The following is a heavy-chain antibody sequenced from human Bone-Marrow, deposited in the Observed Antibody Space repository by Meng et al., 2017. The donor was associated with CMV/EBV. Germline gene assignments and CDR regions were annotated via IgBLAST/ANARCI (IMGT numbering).Heavy chain of an antibody. CDR1: GYSISSGYY. Sequence: SETLSLTCTVSGYSISSGYYWGWIRQPPGKGLEWIGSIYHSGSTYYNPSLKSRVTISVDTSKNQFSLKLSSVTAADTAVYYCARDLQYQPHYGMDVWGQGTTVTVSS. J-gene: IGHJ6*02. CDR3: ARDLQYQPHYGMDV. CDR2: IYHSGST. D-gene: IGHD2-2*01. V-gene: IGHV4-38-2*02.